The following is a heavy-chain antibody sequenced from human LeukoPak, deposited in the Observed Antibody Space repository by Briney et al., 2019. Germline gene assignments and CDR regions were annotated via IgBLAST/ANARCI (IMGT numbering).Heavy chain of an antibody. CDR1: GFTFSSYS. CDR2: ISSSSTI. D-gene: IGHD2-15*01. J-gene: IGHJ6*03. CDR3: ARGYCSGGSCLYYYYYMDV. V-gene: IGHV3-48*01. Sequence: GGSLRLSCAASGFTFSSYSMNWVRQAPGKGLEWVSYISSSSTIYYADSVKGRFTISRDNAKNSLYLQMNSLRAEDTAVYYCARGYCSGGSCLYYYYYMDVWGKGTTVTVSS.